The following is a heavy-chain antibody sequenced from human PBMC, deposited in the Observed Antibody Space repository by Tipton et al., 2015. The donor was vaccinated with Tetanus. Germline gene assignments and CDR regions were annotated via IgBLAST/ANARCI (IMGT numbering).Heavy chain of an antibody. D-gene: IGHD4-23*01. CDR1: GFDFRSDW. CDR3: GKQNGGRWVVDH. Sequence: SLRLSCAASGFDFRSDWMTWVRQAPGKGLEWVANIKQDGNEKYHVDSVKGRFTISRGNAKNSLYLQMSSLSADDTAVYYCGKQNGGRWVVDHWGQGTLVTVSS. CDR2: IKQDGNEK. J-gene: IGHJ4*02. V-gene: IGHV3-7*03.